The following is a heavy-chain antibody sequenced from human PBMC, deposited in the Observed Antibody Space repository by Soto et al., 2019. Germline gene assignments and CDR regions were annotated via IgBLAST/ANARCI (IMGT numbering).Heavy chain of an antibody. J-gene: IGHJ4*02. CDR1: GCTFTRYS. D-gene: IGHD7-27*01. CDR2: ISSTTNYI. V-gene: IGHV3-21*06. CDR3: ARESEDLTSNFDY. Sequence: GWLRRTGAASGCTFTRYSMNWVRQAPGKGLEWVSSISSTTNYIYYGDSMKGRFTISRDNAKSSLYLEMNSLRAEDTAVYYCARESEDLTSNFDYWGQGTLVTVYS.